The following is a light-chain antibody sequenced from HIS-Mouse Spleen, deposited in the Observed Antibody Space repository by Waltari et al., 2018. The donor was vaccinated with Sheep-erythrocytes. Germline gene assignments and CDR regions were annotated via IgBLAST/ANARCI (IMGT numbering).Light chain of an antibody. J-gene: IGLJ1*01. CDR2: SNN. CDR1: SSNIGSNT. CDR3: AAWDDSLNGYV. Sequence: QSVLTQPPSASGTPGQRVTISCSGSSSNIGSNTVNWYQQLPGTAPKLLIYSNNPRPSGVPDRFSVSQSGTSASLDISGVQSEDGADYYCAAWDDSLNGYVFGTGTKVTVL. V-gene: IGLV1-44*01.